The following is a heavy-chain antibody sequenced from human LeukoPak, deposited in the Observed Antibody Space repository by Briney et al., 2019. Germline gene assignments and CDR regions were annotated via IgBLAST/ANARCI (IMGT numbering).Heavy chain of an antibody. J-gene: IGHJ3*02. Sequence: SETLSLTCTVSGGSISNYYWSWIRQPAGKGLEWIGRKYARGSSNFNPPVQSRVTMSVDTSKNQFSLKLRSVTAADTAVYYCARGRYCSADICTGGDSFDIWGQGTMVSVSP. V-gene: IGHV4-4*07. CDR1: GGSISNYY. CDR2: KYARGSS. D-gene: IGHD2-15*01. CDR3: ARGRYCSADICTGGDSFDI.